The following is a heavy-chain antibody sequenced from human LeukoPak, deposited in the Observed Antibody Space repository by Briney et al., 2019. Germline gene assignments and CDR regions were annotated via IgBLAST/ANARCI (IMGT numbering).Heavy chain of an antibody. V-gene: IGHV1-2*06. J-gene: IGHJ6*02. CDR3: ARDSFYYYGMDV. Sequence: ASVKVSCKASGYTFTGYYMRWVRQAPGQGLEWMGRINPNSGGTNYAQKFQGRVTMTRDTSISTAYMELSRLRSDDTAVYYCARDSFYYYGMDVWGQGTTVTVSS. CDR1: GYTFTGYY. CDR2: INPNSGGT.